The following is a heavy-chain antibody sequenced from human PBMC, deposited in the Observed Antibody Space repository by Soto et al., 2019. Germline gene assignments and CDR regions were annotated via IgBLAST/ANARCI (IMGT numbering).Heavy chain of an antibody. J-gene: IGHJ4*01. V-gene: IGHV3-23*01. D-gene: IGHD5-12*01. Sequence: DVQVLESGGGLVQPGGSLRLSCAASGFTFSIYTMGWVRQAPGKGLEWVSGINTGGGSTYYADSVKGRFTISRDNSKNTLSLQMSSLRAEDTAVYYCAIRRSIYDPYYFDYWGHGILVTVSS. CDR1: GFTFSIYT. CDR2: INTGGGST. CDR3: AIRRSIYDPYYFDY.